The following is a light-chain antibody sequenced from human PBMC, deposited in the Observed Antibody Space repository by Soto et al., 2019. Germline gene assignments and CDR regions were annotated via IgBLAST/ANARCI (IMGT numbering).Light chain of an antibody. CDR2: WAS. Sequence: DIVMTQSPDSLAMSLGERATINCKSSQSVLYSSNNKNYLAWYQQKPGQPPKLLIYWASTLESGVHYRFSVSGSGTDFTLTISSLQAEDVAVYYCQQYYSTPLTFGGGTKVEIK. CDR1: QSVLYSSNNKNY. J-gene: IGKJ4*01. CDR3: QQYYSTPLT. V-gene: IGKV4-1*01.